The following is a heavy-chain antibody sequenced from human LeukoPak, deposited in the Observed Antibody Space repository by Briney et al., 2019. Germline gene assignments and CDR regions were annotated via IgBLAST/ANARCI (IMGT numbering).Heavy chain of an antibody. V-gene: IGHV1-8*01. J-gene: IGHJ6*03. Sequence: ASVKVSCKASGYTFTSYDINWVRQATGQGLEWMGWMNPNSGNTGYAQKFQGRVTMTRNTSISTAYMELSSLRSEDTDVYYCARGWRREAAGTRKNYSYYMDVWGKGTTVTVSS. D-gene: IGHD6-13*01. CDR1: GYTFTSYD. CDR3: ARGWRREAAGTRKNYSYYMDV. CDR2: MNPNSGNT.